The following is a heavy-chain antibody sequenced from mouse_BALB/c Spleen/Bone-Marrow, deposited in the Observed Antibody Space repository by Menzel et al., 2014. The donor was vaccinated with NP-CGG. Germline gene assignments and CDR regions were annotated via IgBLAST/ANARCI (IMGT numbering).Heavy chain of an antibody. CDR2: ISYSGST. Sequence: VQLQQSGPGLVKPSQSLSLTCTVTGYSITSDYAWNWIRQFPGSKLEWMGYISYSGSTSYNPSLKSRISITRDTSKNQFFLQLNSVTTEDTATYYCAREGDYYGSSFDYWGQGTTLTVSS. J-gene: IGHJ2*01. CDR3: AREGDYYGSSFDY. CDR1: GYSITSDYA. D-gene: IGHD1-1*01. V-gene: IGHV3-2*02.